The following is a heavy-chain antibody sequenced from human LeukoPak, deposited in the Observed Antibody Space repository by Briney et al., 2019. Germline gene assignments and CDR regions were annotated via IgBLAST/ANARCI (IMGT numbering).Heavy chain of an antibody. D-gene: IGHD3-16*01. CDR2: IYTSGST. CDR1: GGSISSGSYY. CDR3: ARGAPDFDL. Sequence: SETLSLTCTVSGGSISSGSYYWSWIRQPAGKGLEGSGRIYTSGSTNYNPSLKSRVTISVDTSKNQFSLKLSSVTAADTAVYYCARGAPDFDLWGRGTLVTVSS. V-gene: IGHV4-61*02. J-gene: IGHJ2*01.